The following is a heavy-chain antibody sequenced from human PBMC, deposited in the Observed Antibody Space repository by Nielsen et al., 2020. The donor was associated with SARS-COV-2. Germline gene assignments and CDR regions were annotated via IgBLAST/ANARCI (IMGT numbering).Heavy chain of an antibody. Sequence: ASVKVSCKASGYTFSSYAITWVRQAPGQGLEWVGWITAYNGNTKFSQKLQDRVTLTTDTSTNTSYMELRSLTSDDTAMYYCARDLPYEDIWGSYRYKSLDYWGQGTLLTVSS. CDR3: ARDLPYEDIWGSYRYKSLDY. V-gene: IGHV1-18*04. CDR2: ITAYNGNT. J-gene: IGHJ4*02. D-gene: IGHD3-16*02. CDR1: GYTFSSYA.